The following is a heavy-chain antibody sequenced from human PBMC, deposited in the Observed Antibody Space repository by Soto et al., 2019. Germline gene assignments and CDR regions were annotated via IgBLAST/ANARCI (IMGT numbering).Heavy chain of an antibody. CDR2: IFYSGST. CDR1: GGSISSGDYY. CDR3: ARATRYSYSMDV. Sequence: PSETLSLTCTVSGGSISSGDYYWSWIRQPPGKGLEWIGYIFYSGSTYYNPSLKSRVTKSLDTSKNQFSLKLTSVTAADTAVYYCARATRYSYSMDVWGQGTTVTVSS. J-gene: IGHJ6*02. V-gene: IGHV4-30-4*08.